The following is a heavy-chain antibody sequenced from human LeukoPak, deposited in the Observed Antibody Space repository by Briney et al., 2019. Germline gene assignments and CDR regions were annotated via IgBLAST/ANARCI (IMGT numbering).Heavy chain of an antibody. J-gene: IGHJ3*02. CDR1: GFTFEDYG. V-gene: IGHV3-20*04. Sequence: GGSLRLSCAASGFTFEDYGMSWVRQAPGKGLEWVSGINWNGGSTGYADSVKGRFTISRDNAKNSLYLQMNSLRAEDTALYFCARDRXXXXXNXXXDIXGXGXTLTVSS. CDR2: INWNGGST. CDR3: ARDRXXXXXNXXXDI.